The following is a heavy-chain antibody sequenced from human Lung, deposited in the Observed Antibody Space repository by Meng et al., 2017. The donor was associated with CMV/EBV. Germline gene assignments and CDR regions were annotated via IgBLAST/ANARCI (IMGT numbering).Heavy chain of an antibody. CDR2: ISTSGTTI. V-gene: IGHV3-48*04. CDR1: GFTFSSYS. CDR3: ARSSGWLTPGGYGMDV. Sequence: GESLKISCAASGFTFSSYSMNWVRQAPGKGLEWVAYISTSGTTIYYADSVRGRFTISRDNAKNSLFLQMNSLRAEDTAVYYCARSSGWLTPGGYGMDVWGQGTTVTVSS. D-gene: IGHD2-15*01. J-gene: IGHJ6*02.